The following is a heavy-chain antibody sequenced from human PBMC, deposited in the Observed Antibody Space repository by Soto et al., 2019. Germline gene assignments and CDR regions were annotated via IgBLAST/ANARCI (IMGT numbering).Heavy chain of an antibody. V-gene: IGHV1-18*01. CDR3: ARGPLVYDSSGYFDY. Sequence: VASVKVSCKASGYTFTSYGISWVRQAPGQGLEWMGWISAYNGNTNYAQKLQGRVTMTTDTSTSTAYMELRSLRSDDTAVYYCARGPLVYDSSGYFDYWGQGTLVTVSS. CDR2: ISAYNGNT. J-gene: IGHJ4*02. CDR1: GYTFTSYG. D-gene: IGHD3-22*01.